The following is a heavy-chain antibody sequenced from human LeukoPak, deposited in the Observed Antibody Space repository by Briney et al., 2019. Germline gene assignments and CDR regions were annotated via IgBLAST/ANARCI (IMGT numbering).Heavy chain of an antibody. CDR1: GFTFSSYS. V-gene: IGHV3-21*01. D-gene: IGHD6-19*01. CDR3: ARDKTEQWLVLEAFDI. J-gene: IGHJ3*02. CDR2: ISATSSYI. Sequence: PGGSLRLSCAASGFTFSSYSMNWVRQTPGKGLEWVSPISATSSYIYYADSARGRFTISRDNAKDSLYLQMNSLRAEDTAVYYCARDKTEQWLVLEAFDIWGQGTVVTVSS.